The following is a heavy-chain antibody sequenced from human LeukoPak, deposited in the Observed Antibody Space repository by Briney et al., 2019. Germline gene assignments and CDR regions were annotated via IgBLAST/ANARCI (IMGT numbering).Heavy chain of an antibody. J-gene: IGHJ4*02. D-gene: IGHD5-12*01. V-gene: IGHV2-70*04. CDR2: IDWDDDK. Sequence: SGPTLVNPTQTLTLTCTFSGFSLSTSGMRVSCIRQPPGKALEWLARIDWDDDKFYSTSLKTRLTISKDTSKNQVVLTMTNMDPVDAASYYCSRLNRWTYLSHWGQGTLGTLSP. CDR3: SRLNRWTYLSH. CDR1: GFSLSTSGMR.